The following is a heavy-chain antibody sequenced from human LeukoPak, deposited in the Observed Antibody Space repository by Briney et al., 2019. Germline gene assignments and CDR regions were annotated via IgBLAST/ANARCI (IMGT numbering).Heavy chain of an antibody. J-gene: IGHJ3*01. CDR3: ARDFPPPVGAV. V-gene: IGHV4-59*12. CDR2: IYYSGST. Sequence: SETLSLTCTVSGGSISSYYWSWIRQPPGKGLEWIGYIYYSGSTNYNPSLKSRVTISVDTSKNQFSLKLSSVTAADTAVYYCARDFPPPVGAVWGQGTMVTVSS. D-gene: IGHD1-26*01. CDR1: GGSISSYY.